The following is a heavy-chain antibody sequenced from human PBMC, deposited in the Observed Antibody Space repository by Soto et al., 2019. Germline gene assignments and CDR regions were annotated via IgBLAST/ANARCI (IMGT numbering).Heavy chain of an antibody. V-gene: IGHV5-51*01. J-gene: IGHJ4*02. Sequence: LGESLKISCEGSGYSFTNYWIAWVRQMPGKGLEWIGIIYPGDSDTRYIPSFHGQVTISADKSISTAYLQWSSLKASGTAMYYCARLYHFDTSARSTGDFDYCGQGTQVTVSS. D-gene: IGHD3-22*01. CDR1: GYSFTNYW. CDR3: ARLYHFDTSARSTGDFDY. CDR2: IYPGDSDT.